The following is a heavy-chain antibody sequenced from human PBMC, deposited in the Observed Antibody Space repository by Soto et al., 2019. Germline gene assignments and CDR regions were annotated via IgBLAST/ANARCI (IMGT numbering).Heavy chain of an antibody. D-gene: IGHD2-15*01. J-gene: IGHJ4*02. V-gene: IGHV1-69*13. CDR3: AREKTVVREFDY. CDR2: IIPIFGTA. CDR1: GYTFTSYG. Sequence: ASVKVSCKASGYTFTSYGISWVRQAPGQGLEWMGGIIPIFGTANYAQKFQGRVTITADESTSTAYMELSSLRSEDTAVYYCAREKTVVREFDYWGQGTLVTVSS.